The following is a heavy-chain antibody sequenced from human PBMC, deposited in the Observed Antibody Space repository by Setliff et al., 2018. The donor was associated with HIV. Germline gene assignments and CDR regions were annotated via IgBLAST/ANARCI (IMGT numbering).Heavy chain of an antibody. Sequence: SETLSLPCTVSGGSISSSSYYWGWIRQPPGKGLEWIGSVYYSGSTYYNPSLKSRLTISVDTSTNKFSLKLSSVTAADTAVYYCARLRGLNLEPFDYWGQGTLVTVSS. D-gene: IGHD1-1*01. V-gene: IGHV4-39*01. CDR3: ARLRGLNLEPFDY. J-gene: IGHJ4*02. CDR1: GGSISSSSYY. CDR2: VYYSGST.